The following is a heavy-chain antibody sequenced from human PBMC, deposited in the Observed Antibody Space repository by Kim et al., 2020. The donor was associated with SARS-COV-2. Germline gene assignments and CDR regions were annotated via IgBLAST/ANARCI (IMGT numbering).Heavy chain of an antibody. Sequence: YYNPSLKSRVTISVDTSKNQFSLKLSSVTAADTAVYYYARAGGWSYLIDYWGQGTLVTVSS. D-gene: IGHD6-19*01. V-gene: IGHV4-31*02. J-gene: IGHJ4*02. CDR3: ARAGGWSYLIDY.